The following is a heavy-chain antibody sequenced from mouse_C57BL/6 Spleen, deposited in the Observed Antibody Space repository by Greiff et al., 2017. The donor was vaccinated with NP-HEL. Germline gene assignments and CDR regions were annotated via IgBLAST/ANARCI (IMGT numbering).Heavy chain of an antibody. V-gene: IGHV5-6*01. Sequence: EVMLVESGGDLVKPGGSLKLSCAASGFTFSSYGMSWVRQTPDKRLEWVATISSGGSYTYYPDSVKGRFTISRDNAKNTLYLQMSSLKSEDTAMYYCAREGGVTTGYFDVWGTGTTVTVSS. J-gene: IGHJ1*03. CDR2: ISSGGSYT. D-gene: IGHD2-2*01. CDR3: AREGGVTTGYFDV. CDR1: GFTFSSYG.